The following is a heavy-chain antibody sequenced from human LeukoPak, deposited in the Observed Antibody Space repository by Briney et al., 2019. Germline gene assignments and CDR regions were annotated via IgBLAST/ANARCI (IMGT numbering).Heavy chain of an antibody. D-gene: IGHD3-9*01. CDR1: GYTFTSYD. Sequence: ASVKVSCKASGYTFTSYDINWVRQAPGQGLEWMGWISAYNGNTNYAQKLQGRVTMTTDTSTSTAYMELRSLRSDDTAVYYCARDLTGDNFDYWGQGTLVTVSS. V-gene: IGHV1-18*01. J-gene: IGHJ4*02. CDR2: ISAYNGNT. CDR3: ARDLTGDNFDY.